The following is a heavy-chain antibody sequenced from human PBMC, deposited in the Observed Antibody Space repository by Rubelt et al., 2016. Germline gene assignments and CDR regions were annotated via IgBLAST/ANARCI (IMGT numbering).Heavy chain of an antibody. J-gene: IGHJ4*02. CDR3: ARDPRAGTTSFDY. Sequence: QLQLQESGPGLVKPSETLSLTCTVSGGSISSNSYYWGWIRQPPGKGLEWIGSIYYRGRTYYNPSLKSRVTISGDTSKNQFSLKLSSVTAADTAVYYCARDPRAGTTSFDYWGQGTLVTVSS. CDR1: GGSISSNSYY. CDR2: IYYRGRT. D-gene: IGHD1-7*01. V-gene: IGHV4-39*07.